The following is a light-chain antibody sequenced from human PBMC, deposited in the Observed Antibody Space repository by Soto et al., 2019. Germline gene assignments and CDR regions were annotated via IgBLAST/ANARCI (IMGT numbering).Light chain of an antibody. CDR3: SSYTSSSTLLYV. CDR1: SSDVCGYNY. J-gene: IGLJ1*01. V-gene: IGLV2-14*01. Sequence: QSALTQPASVSGSPGQSITISCTGTSSDVCGYNYVSWYQQHPGKAPKLMIYDVSNRPSGVSNRFSGSKSGNTASLTISGLQAEDDADYYCSSYTSSSTLLYVFGTGTKLTVL. CDR2: DVS.